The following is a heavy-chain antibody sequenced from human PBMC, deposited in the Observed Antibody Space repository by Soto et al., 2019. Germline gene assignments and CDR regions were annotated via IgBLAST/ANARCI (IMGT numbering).Heavy chain of an antibody. D-gene: IGHD6-19*01. Sequence: PSETLSLTCTVSGGSISSYYWSWIRQPPGKGLEWIGYIYCSGSTNYNPSLKSRVTISVDTSKNQFSLKLSSVTAADTAVYYCAKGYSSGWLDYWGQGTLVTVSS. CDR1: GGSISSYY. CDR3: AKGYSSGWLDY. CDR2: IYCSGST. J-gene: IGHJ4*02. V-gene: IGHV4-59*01.